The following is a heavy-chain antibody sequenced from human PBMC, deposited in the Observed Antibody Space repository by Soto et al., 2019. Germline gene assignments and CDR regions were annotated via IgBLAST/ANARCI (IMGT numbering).Heavy chain of an antibody. CDR3: AHKGGGDRILDY. J-gene: IGHJ4*02. Sequence: QITLKESGPTLVKPTQTLTLTCTFSGFSLSASGVGVGWIRQPPGKALEWLAIIYWDDAKHYSPSLKSSLTTPKDTSKKPVVLTMSKMDPVDTATYYLAHKGGGDRILDYWGQGTLVTVSS. V-gene: IGHV2-5*02. CDR1: GFSLSASGVG. D-gene: IGHD3-16*01. CDR2: IYWDDAK.